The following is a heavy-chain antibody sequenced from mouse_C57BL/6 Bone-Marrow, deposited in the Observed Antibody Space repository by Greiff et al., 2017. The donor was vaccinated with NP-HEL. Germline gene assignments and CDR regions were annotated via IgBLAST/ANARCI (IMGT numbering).Heavy chain of an antibody. V-gene: IGHV14-1*01. CDR2: IDPEDGDT. CDR3: SYDYDGGGFAY. Sequence: VQLQQSGAELVRPGASVKLSCTASGFNIKDYYMHWVKQRPEQGLEWIGRIDPEDGDTEYAPKFQGKATMTADTSSNTAYLQLSSLTSEDTAVYYCSYDYDGGGFAYWGQGTLVTVSA. D-gene: IGHD2-4*01. CDR1: GFNIKDYY. J-gene: IGHJ3*01.